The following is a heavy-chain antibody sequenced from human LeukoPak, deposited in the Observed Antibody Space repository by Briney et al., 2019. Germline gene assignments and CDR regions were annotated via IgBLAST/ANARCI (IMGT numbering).Heavy chain of an antibody. CDR2: IYYSGST. D-gene: IGHD5-18*01. CDR3: ARVGYSYGSWYPDRAFDI. V-gene: IGHV4-59*01. J-gene: IGHJ3*02. CDR1: GGSISSYY. Sequence: SETLSLTCTVSGGSISSYYWSWSRQPPGKGLEWSGYIYYSGSTNYNPSLKSRVTISVDTSKNQFSLKLSSMTAADTAVYYCARVGYSYGSWYPDRAFDIWGQGTMVTVSS.